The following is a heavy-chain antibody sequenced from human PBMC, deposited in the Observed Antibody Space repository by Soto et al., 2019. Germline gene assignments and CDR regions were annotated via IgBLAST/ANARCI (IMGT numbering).Heavy chain of an antibody. CDR1: GGSISIYY. J-gene: IGHJ6*02. Sequence: SEPLSLTCTVSGGSISIYYWSWIRQPAGKALEWIGRIYTSGTTNYNPSLKSRVTILLDTSKNQFSLDLSSVTDADTAVYYCAREGSSGFGMDVWGQGTTVTVSS. D-gene: IGHD6-25*01. CDR2: IYTSGTT. V-gene: IGHV4-4*07. CDR3: AREGSSGFGMDV.